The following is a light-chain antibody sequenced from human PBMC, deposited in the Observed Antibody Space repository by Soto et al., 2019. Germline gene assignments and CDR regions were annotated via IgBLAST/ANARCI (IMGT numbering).Light chain of an antibody. CDR1: SSDVGTYNY. V-gene: IGLV2-11*01. CDR2: DVT. Sequence: QSALTQPRSVSGSPGQSVTISCTGTSSDVGTYNYVSWYQQHPGKAPKLVIYDVTKRPSGVPDRFSGYKSGNTASLTISGLQAEDEADYYCCSYAGSSLWVFGGGTKLTVL. J-gene: IGLJ3*02. CDR3: CSYAGSSLWV.